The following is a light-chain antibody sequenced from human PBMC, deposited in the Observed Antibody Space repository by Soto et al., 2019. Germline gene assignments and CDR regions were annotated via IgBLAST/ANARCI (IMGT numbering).Light chain of an antibody. V-gene: IGLV2-14*01. Sequence: QSVLTQPASVSGSPGQSITISCTGTSSDVGGYNYVSWYRHHPGKAPKLMIYEVSNRPSGVSNRFSGSKSGNTASLTISGLQAEDEADYYCSSYTGSSTPVFGGGTKLTVL. CDR3: SSYTGSSTPV. CDR2: EVS. J-gene: IGLJ3*02. CDR1: SSDVGGYNY.